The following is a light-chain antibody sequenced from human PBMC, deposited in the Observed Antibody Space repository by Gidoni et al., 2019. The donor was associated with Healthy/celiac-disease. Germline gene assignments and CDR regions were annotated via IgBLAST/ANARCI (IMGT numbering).Light chain of an antibody. CDR1: QSVSSN. J-gene: IGKJ1*01. CDR2: GAS. CDR3: QQYRTWT. Sequence: EIVMTPSPATLSVSPGERATLSCRASQSVSSNLAWYQQKPGQAPRLLIYGASTRATGIPARFSGSGSGTEFTLTISSLQSEDFAVYYCQQYRTWTFGQGTKVEIK. V-gene: IGKV3-15*01.